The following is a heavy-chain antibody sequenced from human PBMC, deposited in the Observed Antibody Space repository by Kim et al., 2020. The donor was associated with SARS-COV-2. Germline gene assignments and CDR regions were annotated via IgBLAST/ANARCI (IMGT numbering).Heavy chain of an antibody. J-gene: IGHJ5*02. CDR3: AKAPRYSGSPVYNWFDP. V-gene: IGHV3-23*03. CDR2: IYSGGSST. CDR1: GFTFSSYT. D-gene: IGHD1-26*01. Sequence: GGSLRLSCAASGFTFSSYTMSWVRQAPGKGLEWVSVIYSGGSSTYYADSVKGRFTISRDNSKNTLYLQMNSLRAEDTAVYYCAKAPRYSGSPVYNWFDPWGQGTLVTVSS.